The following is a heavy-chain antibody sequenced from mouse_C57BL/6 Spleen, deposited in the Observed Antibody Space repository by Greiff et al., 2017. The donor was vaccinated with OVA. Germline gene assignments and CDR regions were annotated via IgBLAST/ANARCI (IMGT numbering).Heavy chain of an antibody. V-gene: IGHV1-76*01. CDR1: GYTFTDYY. D-gene: IGHD1-1*01. Sequence: QVQLKQSGAELVRPGASVKLSCKASGYTFTDYYINWVKQRPGQGLEWIARIYPGSGNTYYNEKFKGKATLTAEKSSSTAYMQLSSLTSAASAVYFCARSPYYGSSYDWYFDVWGTGTTVTVSA. CDR3: ARSPYYGSSYDWYFDV. J-gene: IGHJ1*03. CDR2: IYPGSGNT.